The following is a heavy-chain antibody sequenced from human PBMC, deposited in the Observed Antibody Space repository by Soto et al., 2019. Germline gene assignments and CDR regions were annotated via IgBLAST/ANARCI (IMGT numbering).Heavy chain of an antibody. Sequence: PGESLKISCKGSGYSFTSYWISWVRQMPGKGLEWMGRIDPSDSYTNYSPSFQGHVTISADKSISIAYLQWSSLKASDTAMYYCARILEGQYYYYGMDVWGQGTTVTVSS. CDR3: ARILEGQYYYYGMDV. J-gene: IGHJ6*02. D-gene: IGHD3-3*01. CDR1: GYSFTSYW. V-gene: IGHV5-10-1*01. CDR2: IDPSDSYT.